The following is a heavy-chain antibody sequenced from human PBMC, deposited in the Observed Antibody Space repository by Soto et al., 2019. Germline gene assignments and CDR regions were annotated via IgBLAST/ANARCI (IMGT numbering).Heavy chain of an antibody. CDR1: GFTFSSYS. V-gene: IGHV3-21*01. Sequence: EVQLVESGGGLVKPGGSLRLSCAASGFTFSSYSMNWVHQAPGKGLEWVSSISSSSNFISYGDSVKGRFTISRDNAKNSLYLQMSSLRAEDTAVYYCARDRDYYYYYMDVWGKGTTVTVSS. CDR2: ISSSSNFI. J-gene: IGHJ6*03. CDR3: ARDRDYYYYYMDV. D-gene: IGHD3-10*01.